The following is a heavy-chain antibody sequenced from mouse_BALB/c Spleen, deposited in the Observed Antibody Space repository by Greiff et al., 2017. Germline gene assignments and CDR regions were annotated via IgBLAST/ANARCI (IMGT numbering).Heavy chain of an antibody. Sequence: DVKLVESGGGLVQPGGSRKLSCAASGFTFSSFGMHWVRQAPEKGLEWVAYISSGSSTIYYADTVKGRFTISRDNPKNTLFLQMTSLRSEDTAMYYCARSKGNYWFAYWGQGTLVTVSA. CDR1: GFTFSSFG. CDR3: ARSKGNYWFAY. CDR2: ISSGSSTI. J-gene: IGHJ3*01. D-gene: IGHD2-1*01. V-gene: IGHV5-17*02.